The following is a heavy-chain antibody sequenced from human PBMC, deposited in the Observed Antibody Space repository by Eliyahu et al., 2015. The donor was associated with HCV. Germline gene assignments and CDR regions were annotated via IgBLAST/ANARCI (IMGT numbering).Heavy chain of an antibody. CDR2: IIPLFGPA. Sequence: QVQLVQSGAEVKKPMSSVKVSXKXSGGIFXGLSIGXVRQAPGRGLEWMGGIIPLFGPANYPQKFRGRVTITADDSTGTAFLELTSLTSEDTAVYYCARSDSGNFLGFAIWGLGTLVTVSS. CDR3: ARSDSGNFLGFAI. D-gene: IGHD3-10*01. J-gene: IGHJ4*02. V-gene: IGHV1-69*01. CDR1: GGIFXGLS.